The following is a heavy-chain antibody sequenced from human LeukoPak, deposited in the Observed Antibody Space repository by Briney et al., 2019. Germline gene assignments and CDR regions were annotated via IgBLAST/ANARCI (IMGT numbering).Heavy chain of an antibody. Sequence: GASVKVSCKASGYTFTGYYMHWVRQAPGQGLEWMGWINPNSGGTHYAQKFQGRVTMTRDAAISTAYRELSRLRSDDTAVYSCARGPDIDYYGSEGYLWFDPWGQGTLVTVSS. CDR3: ARGPDIDYYGSEGYLWFDP. J-gene: IGHJ5*02. CDR1: GYTFTGYY. V-gene: IGHV1-2*02. CDR2: INPNSGGT. D-gene: IGHD3-10*01.